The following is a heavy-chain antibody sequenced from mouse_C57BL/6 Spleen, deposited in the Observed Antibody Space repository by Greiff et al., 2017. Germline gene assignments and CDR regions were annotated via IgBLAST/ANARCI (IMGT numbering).Heavy chain of an antibody. D-gene: IGHD1-1*01. V-gene: IGHV1-18*01. CDR2: INPNNGGT. CDR1: GYTFTDYN. CDR3: ARRITTVVVDYLDY. Sequence: EVKLMESGPELVKPGASVKIPCKASGYTFTDYNMDWVKQSHGKSLEWIGDINPNNGGTIYNQKFKGKATLTVDKSSSTAYMELRSLTSEDTAVYYCARRITTVVVDYLDYWGQGTTLTVSS. J-gene: IGHJ2*01.